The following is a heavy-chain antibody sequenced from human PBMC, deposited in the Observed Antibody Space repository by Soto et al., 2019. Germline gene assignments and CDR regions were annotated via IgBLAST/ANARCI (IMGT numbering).Heavy chain of an antibody. D-gene: IGHD6-13*01. CDR2: IPNTENKK. CDR1: GFPFSSYG. Sequence: QVHLEESGGGGVQPGTFLRTSWVGSGFPFSSYGMEWVRPGSGQGVGWVAVIPNTENKKYYADSVKGRFTISRDNSQNTLFLQMDSLMSEDTAMYYCARTAGGRVRGALDIWGQGTMVTVS. CDR3: ARTAGGRVRGALDI. J-gene: IGHJ3*02. V-gene: IGHV3-30-3*01.